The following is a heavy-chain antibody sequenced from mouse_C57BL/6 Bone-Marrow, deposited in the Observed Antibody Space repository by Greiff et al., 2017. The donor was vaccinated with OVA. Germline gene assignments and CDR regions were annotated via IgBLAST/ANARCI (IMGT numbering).Heavy chain of an antibody. J-gene: IGHJ3*01. D-gene: IGHD2-3*01. Sequence: EVKLQESGGDLVKPGGSLKLSCAASGFTFSSYGMSWVRQTPDKRLEWVATISSGGSYTYYPDSVKGRFTISRDNAKNTLYLQMSSLKSEDTAMYYCARLGWLLTFAYWGQGTLVTVSA. V-gene: IGHV5-6*01. CDR1: GFTFSSYG. CDR2: ISSGGSYT. CDR3: ARLGWLLTFAY.